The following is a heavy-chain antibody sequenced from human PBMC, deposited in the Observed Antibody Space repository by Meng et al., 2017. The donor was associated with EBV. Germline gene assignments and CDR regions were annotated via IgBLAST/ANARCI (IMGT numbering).Heavy chain of an antibody. CDR3: ARVNGDCFSTICFKGWFDP. CDR1: GGSGSSGNNY. D-gene: IGHD2-2*01. CDR2: IYYSGRT. V-gene: IGHV4-30-4*01. J-gene: IGHJ5*02. Sequence: QLQLQESGSGLVKPSQTLSFTCTVSGGSGSSGNNYWIWIRQPPGKGLEWIGYIYYSGRTYYNPSLESRVTMSVDTSKNQFSLNLNSVTAADTAVYYCARVNGDCFSTICFKGWFDPWGQGTLVTVSS.